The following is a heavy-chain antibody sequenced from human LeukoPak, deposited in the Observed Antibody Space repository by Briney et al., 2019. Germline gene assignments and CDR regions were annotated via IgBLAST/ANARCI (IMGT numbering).Heavy chain of an antibody. J-gene: IGHJ4*02. CDR1: GFTFSSYW. V-gene: IGHV3-74*01. CDR2: INTDGRTT. D-gene: IGHD1-26*01. CDR3: ARMSGSSGRGY. Sequence: PGGSLRLSCAASGFTFSSYWMHWVRQAPGKGLVWVSRINTDGRTTTYADSVKGRFTISRDNAKNTLYLQMNSLRAEDTAVYYCARMSGSSGRGYWGQGTLVTVSS.